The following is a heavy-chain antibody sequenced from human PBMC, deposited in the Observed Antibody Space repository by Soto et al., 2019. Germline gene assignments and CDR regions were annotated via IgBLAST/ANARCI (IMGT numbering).Heavy chain of an antibody. CDR2: IYYSGST. J-gene: IGHJ5*02. Sequence: QVQLQVSGPGLVKPSQTLSLTCTFSGGSISSGGYYWSWIRQHPGKGQEWIEHIYYSGSTYYNPSLKSRVTISVDTSKNQFSLELSSVTAADTAVYYCARVRGINGFYPWGQGTLVTVSS. CDR3: ARVRGINGFYP. V-gene: IGHV4-31*03. CDR1: GGSISSGGYY. D-gene: IGHD3-10*01.